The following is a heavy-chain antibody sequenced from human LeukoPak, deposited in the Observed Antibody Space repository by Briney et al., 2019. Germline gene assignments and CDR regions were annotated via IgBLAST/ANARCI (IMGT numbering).Heavy chain of an antibody. CDR2: INHSGST. CDR3: ARDADYDTLTGYSGFDY. D-gene: IGHD3-9*01. CDR1: GGSFSGYY. J-gene: IGHJ4*02. V-gene: IGHV4-34*01. Sequence: PSETLSLTCAVYGGSFSGYYWSWIRQPPGKGLEWIGEINHSGSTNYNPSLKSRVTISMDTSKNQFSLRLSSVTAADTAVYYCARDADYDTLTGYSGFDYWGQGTLVPVSS.